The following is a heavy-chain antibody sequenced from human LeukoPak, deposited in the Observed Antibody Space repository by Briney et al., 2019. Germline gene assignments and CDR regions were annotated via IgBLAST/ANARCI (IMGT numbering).Heavy chain of an antibody. V-gene: IGHV4-39*01. CDR2: IYYSGST. J-gene: IGHJ4*02. CDR3: ARHLSTTGIAAA. CDR1: GGSISSSSYY. Sequence: PSETLSLTCTVSGGSISSSSYYWGWIRQPPGKGLEWIGSIYYSGSTYYNPSLKSRVTISVDTSKNQLSLKLSSVTAADTAVYYCARHLSTTGIAAAWGQGTLVTVSS. D-gene: IGHD6-13*01.